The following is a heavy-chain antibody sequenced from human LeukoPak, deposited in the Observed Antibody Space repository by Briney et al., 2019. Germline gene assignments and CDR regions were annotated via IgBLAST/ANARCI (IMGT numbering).Heavy chain of an antibody. J-gene: IGHJ5*02. CDR2: IYISGST. CDR1: GGSISSSSYY. D-gene: IGHD5-18*01. Sequence: SETLSLTCTVSGGSISSSSYYWGWLRQPPGTGLEWLGRIYISGSTNYNPSLKSRVTMSVDTSKNQFSLKLSSVTAADTAVYYCAKYSYGYPSWFDPWGQGTLVTVSS. V-gene: IGHV4-39*07. CDR3: AKYSYGYPSWFDP.